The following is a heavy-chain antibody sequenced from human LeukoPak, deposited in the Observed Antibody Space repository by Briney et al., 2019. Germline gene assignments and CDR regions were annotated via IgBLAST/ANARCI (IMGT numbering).Heavy chain of an antibody. J-gene: IGHJ4*02. V-gene: IGHV3-66*01. Sequence: PGGSLRLSCAASGFTVSNNYMYWVRQAPGKGLEWVSVIYSGGTRYYADSVKGRFAISRHNSKHTLYLQVNRRRAEDTAVYYCARIFRNWGQGPLVSVFS. D-gene: IGHD2-15*01. CDR2: IYSGGTR. CDR1: GFTVSNNY. CDR3: ARIFRN.